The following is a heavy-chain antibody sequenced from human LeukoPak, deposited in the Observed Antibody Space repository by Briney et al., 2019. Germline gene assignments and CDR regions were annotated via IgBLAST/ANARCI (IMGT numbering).Heavy chain of an antibody. V-gene: IGHV3-7*01. J-gene: IGHJ4*02. CDR3: ARDMGHYYGSGSYWDY. D-gene: IGHD3-10*01. Sequence: PGGSLRLSCAASGFTFSSYWMSWVRQAPGKGLEWVANIKQDGSEKYYVDSMKGRFTISRDNAKNSLYLQMNSLRAEDTAVYYCARDMGHYYGSGSYWDYWGQGTLVTVSS. CDR2: IKQDGSEK. CDR1: GFTFSSYW.